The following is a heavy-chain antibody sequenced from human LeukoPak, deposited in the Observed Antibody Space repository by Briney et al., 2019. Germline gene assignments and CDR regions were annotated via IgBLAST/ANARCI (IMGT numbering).Heavy chain of an antibody. CDR2: ISGSGGST. D-gene: IGHD6-19*01. J-gene: IGHJ3*02. V-gene: IGHV3-23*01. CDR1: GFTFSSYA. CDR3: ATRIRGSSGWGAFDI. Sequence: GGSLRLSCAASGFTFSSYAMSGVRQAPGKGLEWVSAISGSGGSTYYADSVKGRFTISRDNSKNTLYLQMNSLRAEDTAVYYCATRIRGSSGWGAFDIWGQGIMVTVSS.